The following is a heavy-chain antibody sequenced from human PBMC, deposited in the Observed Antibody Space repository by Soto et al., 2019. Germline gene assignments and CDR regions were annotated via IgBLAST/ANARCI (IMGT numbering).Heavy chain of an antibody. CDR2: ISSSSSDK. CDR1: GFTFSSYW. Sequence: GGSLRLSCAASGFTFSSYWTSWVRQAPGKGLEWVSSISSSSSDKYYVDSVKGRFTISRDNAKNSLYLQMNSLRAEDTAVYYCAREQEGVVVTATFDYWGQGTLVTVSS. V-gene: IGHV3-21*01. J-gene: IGHJ4*02. D-gene: IGHD2-21*02. CDR3: AREQEGVVVTATFDY.